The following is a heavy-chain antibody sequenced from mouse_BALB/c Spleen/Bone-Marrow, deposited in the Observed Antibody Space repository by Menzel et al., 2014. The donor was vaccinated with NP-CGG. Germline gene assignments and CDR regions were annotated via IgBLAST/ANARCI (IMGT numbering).Heavy chain of an antibody. J-gene: IGHJ4*01. CDR3: ARKDGGYYVMDY. CDR1: GFSLSRYN. D-gene: IGHD2-3*01. Sequence: VQLVESGPGLVAPSHNLSITCTVSGFSLSRYNIHWIRQPPGKGLEWLGMIWGGGGTDHNSALKSRLRISKDNSKSQIFLKINSLQIDDTAMYYCARKDGGYYVMDYWGQGTSVTVSS. V-gene: IGHV2-6-4*01. CDR2: IWGGGGT.